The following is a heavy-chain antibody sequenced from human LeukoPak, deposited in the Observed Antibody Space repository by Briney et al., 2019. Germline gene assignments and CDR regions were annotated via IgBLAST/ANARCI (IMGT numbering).Heavy chain of an antibody. CDR3: ARSSGSFLAAGFDY. Sequence: PGGSLRLSCAASGFTLSSYAMHWVRQAPGKGLEWVAVISYDGSNKYYADSVKGRFTISRDNSKNTLYLQMNSLRAEDTAVYYCARSSGSFLAAGFDYWGQGTLVTVSS. D-gene: IGHD1-26*01. CDR1: GFTLSSYA. V-gene: IGHV3-30-3*01. J-gene: IGHJ4*02. CDR2: ISYDGSNK.